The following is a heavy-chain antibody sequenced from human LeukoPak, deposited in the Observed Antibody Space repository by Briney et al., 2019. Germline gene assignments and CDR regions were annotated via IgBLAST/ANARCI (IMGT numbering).Heavy chain of an antibody. V-gene: IGHV3-48*04. CDR3: ARAYYNEGYSSGYYGTDWFDP. Sequence: PGGSLRLSCAASGFTFSSYSMNWVRQAPGKGMEWVSYISSSSSTIYYADSVKGRFTISRDNAKNSLYLQMNSLRAEDTAVYYCARAYYNEGYSSGYYGTDWFDPWGQGTLVTVSS. CDR2: ISSSSSTI. CDR1: GFTFSSYS. J-gene: IGHJ5*02. D-gene: IGHD3-22*01.